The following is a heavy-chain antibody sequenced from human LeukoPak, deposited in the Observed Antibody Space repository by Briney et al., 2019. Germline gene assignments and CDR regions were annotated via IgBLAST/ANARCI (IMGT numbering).Heavy chain of an antibody. CDR1: GFTFSSYS. D-gene: IGHD3-10*01. J-gene: IGHJ4*02. Sequence: GRSLRLSCAASGFTFSSYSMNWVRQAPGKGLEWVSYISSSSSTIYYADSVKGRFTISRDNAKNSLYLQMNSLRAEDTAVYYCARDPGLYGSGRHQFDYWGQGTLVTVSS. CDR2: ISSSSSTI. V-gene: IGHV3-48*04. CDR3: ARDPGLYGSGRHQFDY.